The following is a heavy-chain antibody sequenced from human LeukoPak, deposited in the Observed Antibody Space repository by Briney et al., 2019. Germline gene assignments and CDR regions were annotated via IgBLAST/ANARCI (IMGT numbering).Heavy chain of an antibody. CDR3: ASDKLDY. D-gene: IGHD3-9*01. CDR2: ISARDGRK. CDR1: GFTFSDHA. J-gene: IGHJ4*02. V-gene: IGHV3-23*01. Sequence: GGSLRLSCAAFGFTFSDHAMNWVRQAPGKGLEWVSIISARDGRKYYADSAKGRFTISRDNSKNSLYLQMNSLRAEDTAVYYCASDKLDYWGQGTLVTVSS.